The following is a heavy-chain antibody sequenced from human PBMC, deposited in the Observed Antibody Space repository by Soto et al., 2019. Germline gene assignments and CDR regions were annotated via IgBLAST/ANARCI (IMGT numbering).Heavy chain of an antibody. V-gene: IGHV3-30-3*01. CDR2: ISYDGSNK. CDR3: ARDRGHYYGSGSSLDY. J-gene: IGHJ4*02. D-gene: IGHD3-10*01. Sequence: GGSLRLSCAASGFTFSSYAMHWVRQAPGKGLEWVAVISYDGSNKYYADSVKGRFTISRDNSKNTLYLQMNSLRAEDTAVYYCARDRGHYYGSGSSLDYWGQGTLVTVSS. CDR1: GFTFSSYA.